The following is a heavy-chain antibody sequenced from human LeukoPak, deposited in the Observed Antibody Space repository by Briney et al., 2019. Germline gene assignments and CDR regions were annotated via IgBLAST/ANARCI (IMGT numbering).Heavy chain of an antibody. Sequence: SETLSLTCVVYSGIRQPPGKGLEWIGEINHSGTTNYNPSLKSRVTISVDTSKNQFSLNLSSVTAADTAVYYCARDAGSYRYYYYYMDVWGKGTTVTVSS. D-gene: IGHD1-26*01. V-gene: IGHV4-34*01. CDR1: SG. CDR2: INHSGTT. CDR3: ARDAGSYRYYYYYMDV. J-gene: IGHJ6*03.